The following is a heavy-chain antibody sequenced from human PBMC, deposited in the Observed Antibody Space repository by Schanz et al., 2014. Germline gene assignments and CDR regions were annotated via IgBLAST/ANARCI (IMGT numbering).Heavy chain of an antibody. D-gene: IGHD4-17*01. J-gene: IGHJ3*02. CDR1: GFTFSDYS. Sequence: EVQLVESGGGWVQPGGSLRLSCAASGFTFSDYSMNWVRQAPGKGPEWVSYIRSSSTPIYYADSVKGRFTMSRDNAKNSVFLQMNSLRAEDTAVYYCARKMKLGVYGGKGHDSLDIWGQGTMVTVSS. CDR3: ARKMKLGVYGGKGHDSLDI. CDR2: IRSSSTPI. V-gene: IGHV3-48*01.